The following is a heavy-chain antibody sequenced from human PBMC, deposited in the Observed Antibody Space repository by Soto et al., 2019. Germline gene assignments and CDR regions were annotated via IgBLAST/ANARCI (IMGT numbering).Heavy chain of an antibody. Sequence: SGGSLRLSCAASGFTFSSYAMHWVRQAPGKGLEWVAVISYDGSNKYYADSVKGRFTISRDNSKNTLYLQMNSLRAEDTAVYYCARPYCTNGVCYLSYYFDYWGQGTLVTVSS. J-gene: IGHJ4*02. CDR2: ISYDGSNK. CDR3: ARPYCTNGVCYLSYYFDY. CDR1: GFTFSSYA. D-gene: IGHD2-8*01. V-gene: IGHV3-30-3*01.